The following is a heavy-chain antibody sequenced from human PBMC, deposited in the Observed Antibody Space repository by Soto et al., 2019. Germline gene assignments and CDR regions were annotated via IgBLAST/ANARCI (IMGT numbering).Heavy chain of an antibody. D-gene: IGHD2-2*01. CDR3: ARQCASSSCAFGEYYLDY. Sequence: SGPTLVNPTQTLTLTCTFSGFSLSTNGMGMAWIRQPPGKALEWLALIYWDDDKRYRPSLKTRLSITKDTSKNQVVLTMTNMDPVDTATYYCARQCASSSCAFGEYYLDYWGQGALVTVSS. CDR1: GFSLSTNGMG. CDR2: IYWDDDK. V-gene: IGHV2-5*02. J-gene: IGHJ4*02.